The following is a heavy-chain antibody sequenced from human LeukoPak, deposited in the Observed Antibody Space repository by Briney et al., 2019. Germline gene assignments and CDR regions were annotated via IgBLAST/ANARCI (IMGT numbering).Heavy chain of an antibody. Sequence: GGSLRLSCAASGFTFSSYGMSWVRPAPGKGLDWVSAISGSGGSTYYADSVKGRFTISRDNSKNTLYLQMNSLRAEDTAVYYCAKSMYYDSSGYYLVGAFDIWGQGTMVTVSS. J-gene: IGHJ3*02. CDR2: ISGSGGST. CDR3: AKSMYYDSSGYYLVGAFDI. D-gene: IGHD3-22*01. CDR1: GFTFSSYG. V-gene: IGHV3-23*01.